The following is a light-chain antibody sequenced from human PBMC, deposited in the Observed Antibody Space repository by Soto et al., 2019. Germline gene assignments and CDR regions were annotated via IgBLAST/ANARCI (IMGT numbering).Light chain of an antibody. CDR3: QQYEAVVT. J-gene: IGKJ1*01. CDR1: QSVSSK. CDR2: GAS. Sequence: EIVLTQSPGTLSLSPGERATLSCRASQSVSSKLAWYQQKPGQAPRLLIYGASTRATGIPARFSGSGSGTDFTLTISRLEPEDVAVYYCQQYEAVVTFGQGTKVDIK. V-gene: IGKV3-20*01.